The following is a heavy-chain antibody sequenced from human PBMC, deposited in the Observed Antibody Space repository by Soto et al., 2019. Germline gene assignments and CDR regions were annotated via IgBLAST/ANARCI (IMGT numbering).Heavy chain of an antibody. V-gene: IGHV1-69*13. CDR3: ARETLLDLRGTGKGGMDV. D-gene: IGHD3-16*01. CDR2: IIPIFGTA. Sequence: GASVKVSFKASGGPFSSYAISWVRQAPGQGLEWMGGIIPIFGTANYAQKFQGRVTITADESTSTAYMELSSLRSEDTAVYYCARETLLDLRGTGKGGMDVWGQGTTVTVSS. CDR1: GGPFSSYA. J-gene: IGHJ6*01.